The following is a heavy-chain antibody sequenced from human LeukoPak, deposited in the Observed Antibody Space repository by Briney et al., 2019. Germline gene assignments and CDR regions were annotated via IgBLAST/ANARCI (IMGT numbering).Heavy chain of an antibody. J-gene: IGHJ3*02. Sequence: GGSLRLSCAASGFTFSGSAMHWVRQASGKGLEWVGRIRSKANSYATAYAASVKGRFTISRDDSKNTAYLQMNSLKTEDTAVYYCTRSLRYSSGWRYAFVIWGQGTMVTVSS. V-gene: IGHV3-73*01. D-gene: IGHD6-19*01. CDR2: IRSKANSYAT. CDR1: GFTFSGSA. CDR3: TRSLRYSSGWRYAFVI.